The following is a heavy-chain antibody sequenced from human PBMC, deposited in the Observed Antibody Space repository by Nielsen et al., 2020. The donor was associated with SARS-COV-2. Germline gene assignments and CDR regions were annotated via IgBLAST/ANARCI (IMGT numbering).Heavy chain of an antibody. CDR3: ATALPLLGAFDI. J-gene: IGHJ3*02. Sequence: ASVKVSCKVSGYTLTELSMHWVRQAPGKGLEWMGGFDPEDGETIYAQKFQGRVTMTEDTSTDTAYMELSSLRSEDTAVYYCATALPLLGAFDIWGQGTMVTASS. D-gene: IGHD2-21*02. V-gene: IGHV1-24*01. CDR1: GYTLTELS. CDR2: FDPEDGET.